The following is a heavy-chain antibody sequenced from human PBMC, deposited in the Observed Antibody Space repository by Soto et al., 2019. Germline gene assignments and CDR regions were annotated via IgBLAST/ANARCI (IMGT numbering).Heavy chain of an antibody. CDR2: ISWNSGSI. J-gene: IGHJ3*02. V-gene: IGHV3-9*01. D-gene: IGHD1-20*01. CDR3: AKDSGYNWENAFDI. CDR1: GFTFDDYA. Sequence: GGSLRLSCAASGFTFDDYAMHWVRQAPGKGLEWVSGISWNSGSIGYADSVKGRFTISRDNAKNSLYLQMNSLRAEDTALYYCAKDSGYNWENAFDIWGQGTMVTVSS.